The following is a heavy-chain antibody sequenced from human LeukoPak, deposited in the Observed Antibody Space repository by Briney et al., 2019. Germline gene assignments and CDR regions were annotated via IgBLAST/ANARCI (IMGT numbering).Heavy chain of an antibody. CDR2: ITDSEST. CDR1: GGSIFSYY. CDR3: ARGYFIVVPAAILGGWFDP. V-gene: IGHV4-59*12. J-gene: IGHJ5*02. Sequence: SETLSLTCTVSGGSIFSYYWSWIRQPPGQRLEWIGYITDSESTNYNPSLRSRVTISVDTSKNQFSLKLSSVTAADTAVYYCARGYFIVVPAAILGGWFDPWGQGTLVTVSS. D-gene: IGHD2-2*02.